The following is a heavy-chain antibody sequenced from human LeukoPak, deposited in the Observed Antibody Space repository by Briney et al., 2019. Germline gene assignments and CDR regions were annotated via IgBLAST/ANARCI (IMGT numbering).Heavy chain of an antibody. J-gene: IGHJ4*02. CDR3: AKDRSRTKVVVVPAAIDY. D-gene: IGHD2-2*01. Sequence: PGGSLRLSCAASGFTFSSYAMSWVRQAPGKGLECVSAISGSGGSTYYADSVKGRFTISRDNSKNTLYLQMNSLRAEDTAVYYCAKDRSRTKVVVVPAAIDYWGQGTLVTVSS. CDR1: GFTFSSYA. CDR2: ISGSGGST. V-gene: IGHV3-23*01.